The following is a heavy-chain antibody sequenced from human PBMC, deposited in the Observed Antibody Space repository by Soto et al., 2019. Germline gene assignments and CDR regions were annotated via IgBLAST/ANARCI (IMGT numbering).Heavy chain of an antibody. CDR1: GASISGFY. V-gene: IGHV4-4*07. CDR2: LYTNGST. D-gene: IGHD5-12*01. J-gene: IGHJ6*02. CDR3: AREGYKNFYYGMDV. Sequence: SETLSLPCRVSGASISGFYWTWIRQCAGRGLEWIGHLYTNGSTNYNPSLKSRVTMSVDTSKNQFSLKLSSVTAADTALYYCAREGYKNFYYGMDVWGQGTPVTVSS.